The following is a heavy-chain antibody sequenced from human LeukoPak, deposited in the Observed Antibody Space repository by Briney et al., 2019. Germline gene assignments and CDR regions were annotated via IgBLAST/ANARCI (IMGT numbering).Heavy chain of an antibody. V-gene: IGHV4-39*02. CDR1: GGSISSSSYY. Sequence: SETLSLTCTVSGGSISSSSYYWGWIRQPPGKGLEWIGSIYYSGSTYYNPSLKSRVTISVDTSKNQFSLKLSSVTAADTAVYYCARDSGHFTRGTSAFDLCGRGTMVTVSS. CDR2: IYYSGST. J-gene: IGHJ3*01. D-gene: IGHD3-10*01. CDR3: ARDSGHFTRGTSAFDL.